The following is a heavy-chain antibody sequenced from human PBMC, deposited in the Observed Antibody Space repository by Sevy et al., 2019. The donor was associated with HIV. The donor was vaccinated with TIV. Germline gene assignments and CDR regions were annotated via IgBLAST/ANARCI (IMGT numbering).Heavy chain of an antibody. D-gene: IGHD5-18*01. Sequence: GGSLRLSCAASGFSFSSYWMSWVRQAPGKGLESVATMKQDGSDKYYVDSVKGRFTISRDNAKNSLYLQMNSLRAKDSAVFYCVREGLGGFSYSLDFWGQGTLVTVSS. CDR1: GFSFSSYW. CDR3: VREGLGGFSYSLDF. V-gene: IGHV3-7*01. CDR2: MKQDGSDK. J-gene: IGHJ4*02.